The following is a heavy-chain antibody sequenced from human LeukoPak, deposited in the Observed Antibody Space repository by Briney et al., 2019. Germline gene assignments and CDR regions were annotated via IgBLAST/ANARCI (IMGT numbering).Heavy chain of an antibody. CDR2: ISGSGGST. CDR3: AKVRLVIPGHFDY. J-gene: IGHJ4*02. CDR1: GFTFSSYA. Sequence: PGGSLRLSCAASGFTFSSYAMSWVRQAPGKGLEWVSAISGSGGSTYYADSVKGRSTISRDNSKNTLYLQMNSLRAEDTAVYYCAKVRLVIPGHFDYWGQGTLVTVSS. V-gene: IGHV3-23*01. D-gene: IGHD6-19*01.